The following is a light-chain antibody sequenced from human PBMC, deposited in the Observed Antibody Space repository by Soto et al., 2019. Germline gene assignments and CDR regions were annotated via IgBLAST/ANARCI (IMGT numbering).Light chain of an antibody. V-gene: IGKV3-11*01. Sequence: EIVLTQSPATLSLSPGERATLSCRASQSVSSYLAWYQQKPGQAPRLLIYDASNRATGIPARFSGSGSGTDFPPNISNLEPEDFAVYYCQQRSNLITFGQGTRLEIK. J-gene: IGKJ5*01. CDR1: QSVSSY. CDR2: DAS. CDR3: QQRSNLIT.